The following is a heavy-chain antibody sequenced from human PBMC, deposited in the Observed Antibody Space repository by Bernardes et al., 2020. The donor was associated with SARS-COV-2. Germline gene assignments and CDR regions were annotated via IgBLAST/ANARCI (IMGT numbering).Heavy chain of an antibody. CDR2: ISSSSSTI. CDR1: GFTFSSYS. D-gene: IGHD2-15*01. V-gene: IGHV3-48*02. CDR3: ASFFYCSGGSCYGMDV. Sequence: GSLRLSCAASGFTFSSYSMNWVRQAPGKGLEWVSYISSSSSTIYYADSVKGRFTISRDNAKNSLYLQMNSLRDEDTAVYYCASFFYCSGGSCYGMDVWGQGTTVTVSS. J-gene: IGHJ6*02.